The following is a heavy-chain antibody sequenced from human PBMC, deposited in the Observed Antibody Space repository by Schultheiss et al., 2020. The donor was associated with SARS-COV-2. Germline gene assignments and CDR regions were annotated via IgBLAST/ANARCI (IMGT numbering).Heavy chain of an antibody. D-gene: IGHD6-19*01. V-gene: IGHV4-4*07. CDR2: IYTSGST. J-gene: IGHJ4*02. CDR3: ARAPYSSGWYRFDY. Sequence: GSLRLSCTVSGGSISSYYWSWIRQPAGKGLEWIGRIYTSGSTNYNPSLKSRVTMSVDTSKNQFSLKLSSVTAADTAVYYCARAPYSSGWYRFDYWGQGTLVTVSS. CDR1: GGSISSYY.